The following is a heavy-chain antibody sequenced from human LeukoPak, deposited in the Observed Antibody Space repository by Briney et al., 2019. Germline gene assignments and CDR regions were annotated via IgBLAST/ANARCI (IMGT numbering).Heavy chain of an antibody. CDR2: ISGGGGST. J-gene: IGHJ4*02. CDR3: AKGGKWDVTPFDY. D-gene: IGHD1-26*01. Sequence: GGSLRLSCAASGFTFTSYSMNWVRQAPGKGLEWVSTISGGGGSTYYADSVKGRFTISRDNSKNTLYLQVDSLRAEDTAVYYCAKGGKWDVTPFDYWGQGTLVTVSS. V-gene: IGHV3-23*01. CDR1: GFTFTSYS.